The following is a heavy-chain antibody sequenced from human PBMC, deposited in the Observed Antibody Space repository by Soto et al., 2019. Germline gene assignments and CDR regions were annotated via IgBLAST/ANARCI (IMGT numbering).Heavy chain of an antibody. J-gene: IGHJ6*02. D-gene: IGHD6-6*01. V-gene: IGHV6-1*01. CDR2: TYYRSKWYN. CDR3: ASEGSIAAREGPYYYYYYGMDV. CDR1: GDSVSSNSAA. Sequence: SQTLSLTCATSGDSVSSNSAAWNWIRQSPSRGLEWLGRTYYRSKWYNDYAVSVKSRITINPDTSKNQFSLQLNSVTPEDTAVYYCASEGSIAAREGPYYYYYYGMDVWGQGTTVTVSS.